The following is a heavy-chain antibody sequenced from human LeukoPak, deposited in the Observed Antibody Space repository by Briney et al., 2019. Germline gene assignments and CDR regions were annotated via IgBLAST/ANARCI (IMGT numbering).Heavy chain of an antibody. Sequence: QTGGSLRLSCAASGFIFSSYWMSWVRQAPGKGLEWVSAISGSGGSTYYADSVKGRFTISRDNFKNTLYLQLNSLRAEDTAVYYCVKSPYSSAWLHYYWGQGTLVTVSS. CDR2: ISGSGGST. J-gene: IGHJ4*02. D-gene: IGHD6-19*01. CDR1: GFIFSSYW. CDR3: VKSPYSSAWLHYY. V-gene: IGHV3-23*01.